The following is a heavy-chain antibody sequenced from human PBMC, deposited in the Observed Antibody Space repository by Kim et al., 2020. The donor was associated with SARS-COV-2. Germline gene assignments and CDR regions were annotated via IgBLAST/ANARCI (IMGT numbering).Heavy chain of an antibody. V-gene: IGHV3-23*01. CDR1: GFTFSSYA. CDR3: PRRGYSYGYDY. Sequence: GGSLRLSCAGSGFTFSSYAMSWVRQTPGKGLEWVSGITGSGGSTYYADSVKGRFAISRDNSKNTLYLQMDSLRAEDTAVYYCPRRGYSYGYDYWGQGTLVTVSS. J-gene: IGHJ4*02. D-gene: IGHD5-18*01. CDR2: ITGSGGST.